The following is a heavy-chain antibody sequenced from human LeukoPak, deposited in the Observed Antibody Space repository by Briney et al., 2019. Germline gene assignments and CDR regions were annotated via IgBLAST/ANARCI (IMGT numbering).Heavy chain of an antibody. V-gene: IGHV5-51*01. CDR2: IWPGDSDA. CDR3: ARPTIKSPYDTFDF. J-gene: IGHJ3*01. D-gene: IGHD5-24*01. Sequence: GESLKISCKGSGYTFTKYWIAWVRLRPGKGLEWMGIIWPGDSDARYTPSFQGQVTISADNSIDTAYLQWSTLKASDTAMYYCARPTIKSPYDTFDFWGQGTMVTVSS. CDR1: GYTFTKYW.